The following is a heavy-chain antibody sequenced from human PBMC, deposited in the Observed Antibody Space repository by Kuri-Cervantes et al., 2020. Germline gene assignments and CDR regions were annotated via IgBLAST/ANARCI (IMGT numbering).Heavy chain of an antibody. Sequence: GESLKISCAASGFTFSGYSMSWVRQTPGKGLEWVSSISSSSIYIYYADSVKGRFTVSRDNAKNSLYLQMNSLRAEDTAVYYCARVDESVFDYWGQGTLVTVSS. D-gene: IGHD5-24*01. J-gene: IGHJ4*02. V-gene: IGHV3-21*01. CDR1: GFTFSGYS. CDR2: ISSSSIYI. CDR3: ARVDESVFDY.